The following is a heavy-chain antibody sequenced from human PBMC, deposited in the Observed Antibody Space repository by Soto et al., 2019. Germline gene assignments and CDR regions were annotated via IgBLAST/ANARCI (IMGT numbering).Heavy chain of an antibody. Sequence: QVQLVQSGAEVKKPGSSVKVSCKASGGTFSSYAISWVRQAPGQGLEWMGGIIPIFGTANYAQKFQGRVTITADESTSTAYMELSSLRSEDTAVDYCARDLKDCGSTSCYTYYGMDVWGQGTTVTVSS. CDR2: IIPIFGTA. J-gene: IGHJ6*02. D-gene: IGHD2-2*02. V-gene: IGHV1-69*01. CDR3: ARDLKDCGSTSCYTYYGMDV. CDR1: GGTFSSYA.